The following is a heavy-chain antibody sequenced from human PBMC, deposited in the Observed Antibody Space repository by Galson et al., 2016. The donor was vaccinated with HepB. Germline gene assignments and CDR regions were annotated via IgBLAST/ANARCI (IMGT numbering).Heavy chain of an antibody. Sequence: TLSLTCTVSGDSITSGRYYWTWIRQPAGKGLEWIGRVYPSGRTNYSPSLKSRVTISLDTSKNQFSLKLTSVTAADTAVYFCASTGVEAFHVWGQGAMVTVS. CDR1: GDSITSGRYY. V-gene: IGHV4-61*02. CDR3: ASTGVEAFHV. D-gene: IGHD2-8*02. CDR2: VYPSGRT. J-gene: IGHJ3*01.